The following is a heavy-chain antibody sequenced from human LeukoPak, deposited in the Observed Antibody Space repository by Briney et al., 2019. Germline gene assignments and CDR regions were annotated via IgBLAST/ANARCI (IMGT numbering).Heavy chain of an antibody. CDR2: IYHSGST. Sequence: TSETLSLTCAVSGYSISSGYYWGWIRQPPGKGLEWIGSIYHSGSTYYNPSLKSRVTISVDTSKNQFSLKLSSVTAADTAVYYCARALTAFDYWGQGTLVTVSS. V-gene: IGHV4-38-2*01. D-gene: IGHD3-9*01. CDR1: GYSISSGYY. CDR3: ARALTAFDY. J-gene: IGHJ4*02.